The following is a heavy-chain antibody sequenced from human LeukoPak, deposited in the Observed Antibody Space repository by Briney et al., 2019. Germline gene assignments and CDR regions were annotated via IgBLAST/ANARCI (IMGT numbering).Heavy chain of an antibody. CDR3: ARDTAGDYSGY. V-gene: IGHV1-46*01. Sequence: ASVKVSCKASGYTFTSYYMHWVRQAPGQGLEWMGIINPSGGSTSYAQKFQGRATMTRDTSTSTVYMELSSLRSEDTAVYYCARDTAGDYSGYWGQGTLVTVSS. CDR2: INPSGGST. CDR1: GYTFTSYY. D-gene: IGHD4-17*01. J-gene: IGHJ4*02.